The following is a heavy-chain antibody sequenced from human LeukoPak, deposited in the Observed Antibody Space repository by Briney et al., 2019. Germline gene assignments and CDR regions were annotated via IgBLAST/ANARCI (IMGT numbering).Heavy chain of an antibody. CDR1: GFTFSSYW. Sequence: GGSLRLSCAASGFTFSSYWMSWVRQAPGKGLEWVANIKQDGSEKYYVDSVKGRFTISRDNAKNSLYLQMNSLRAEDTAVYYCARDWFGELGLFDYWGQGTLVTVSP. D-gene: IGHD3-10*01. V-gene: IGHV3-7*01. J-gene: IGHJ4*02. CDR3: ARDWFGELGLFDY. CDR2: IKQDGSEK.